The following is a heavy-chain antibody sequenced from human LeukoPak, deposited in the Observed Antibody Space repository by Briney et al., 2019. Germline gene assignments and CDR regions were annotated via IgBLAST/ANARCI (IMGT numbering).Heavy chain of an antibody. Sequence: ASVKVSCKASGNTLTSYYMHWVRQAPGQGLEWMGIINPSGGGTTYAQKFQGRVTMTRDTSTSTVYMELSSLRSEDTAAYFCARGRVTFSFSSGLDYWGQGTLVTVSS. CDR2: INPSGGGT. CDR1: GNTLTSYY. CDR3: ARGRVTFSFSSGLDY. J-gene: IGHJ4*02. D-gene: IGHD6-6*01. V-gene: IGHV1-46*03.